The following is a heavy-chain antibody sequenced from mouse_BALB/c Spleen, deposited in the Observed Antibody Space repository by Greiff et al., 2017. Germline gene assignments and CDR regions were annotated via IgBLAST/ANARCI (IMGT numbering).Heavy chain of an antibody. D-gene: IGHD1-1*01. V-gene: IGHV5-17*02. CDR2: ISSGSSTI. CDR3: ARAGSRGFAD. J-gene: IGHJ3*01. Sequence: EVKVVESGGGLVQPGGSRKLSYAASGFTFSSFGMHWVRQAPEKGLEWVAYISSGSSTIYYAATVKGRFTISRDNPKNTLFLQMTSLRSEDTAMYYCARAGSRGFADWGQGTLVTVSA. CDR1: GFTFSSFG.